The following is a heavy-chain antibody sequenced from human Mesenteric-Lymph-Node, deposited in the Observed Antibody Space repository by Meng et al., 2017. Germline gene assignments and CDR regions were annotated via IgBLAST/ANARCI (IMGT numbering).Heavy chain of an antibody. J-gene: IGHJ4*02. V-gene: IGHV3-33*01. CDR2: IWYDGSNK. CDR1: GFTFSSYG. D-gene: IGHD6-19*01. Sequence: GESRKISGAASGFTFSSYGMHWVRQAPGKGLEWVAVIWYDGSNKYYADSVKGRFTISRDNSKNTLYLQMNSLRAEDTAVYYCARVAVSIAVAGIDYWGQGTLVTVSS. CDR3: ARVAVSIAVAGIDY.